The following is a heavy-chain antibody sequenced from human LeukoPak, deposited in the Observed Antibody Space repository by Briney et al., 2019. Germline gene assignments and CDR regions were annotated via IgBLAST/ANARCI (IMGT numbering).Heavy chain of an antibody. V-gene: IGHV4-61*01. Sequence: PSETLSLTCTVSGVSVSSGNYYWNWIRQPPGKGLEWIGYIYYSGSANYNPSLKSRVTISVDTSKNQFSLKVSSVTAADTAVYYCARERIATTGTGRYFDYWGQGTLVTVSS. CDR1: GVSVSSGNYY. J-gene: IGHJ4*02. CDR2: IYYSGSA. D-gene: IGHD6-13*01. CDR3: ARERIATTGTGRYFDY.